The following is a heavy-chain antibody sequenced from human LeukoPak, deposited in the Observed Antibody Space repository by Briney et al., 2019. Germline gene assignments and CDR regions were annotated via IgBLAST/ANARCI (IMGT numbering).Heavy chain of an antibody. CDR3: ARDSTGTTWLDY. Sequence: ASVKVSCKPSGYTFSDYYMHWVRQAPGQGLEWMGWIDPNSGDTNYAQKFQGRVTMTRDTSISTAYMELSRLRSDDTAVYYCARDSTGTTWLDYWGQGTLVTVSS. D-gene: IGHD1-1*01. J-gene: IGHJ4*02. V-gene: IGHV1-2*02. CDR1: GYTFSDYY. CDR2: IDPNSGDT.